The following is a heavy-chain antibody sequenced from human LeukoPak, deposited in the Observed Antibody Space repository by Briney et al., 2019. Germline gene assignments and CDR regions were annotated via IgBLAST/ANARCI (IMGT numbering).Heavy chain of an antibody. Sequence: GGSLRLSCAASGFTFSSYWMHWVRQAPGKGLEWVGFIRSKPYGGTTEYAASVKGRFTISRDDSESIAYLQMNSLKTEDTAVYYCTRGDYYDSSGYYFLFDYWGQGTLVTVSS. CDR2: IRSKPYGGTT. V-gene: IGHV3-49*04. J-gene: IGHJ4*02. CDR3: TRGDYYDSSGYYFLFDY. D-gene: IGHD3-22*01. CDR1: GFTFSSYW.